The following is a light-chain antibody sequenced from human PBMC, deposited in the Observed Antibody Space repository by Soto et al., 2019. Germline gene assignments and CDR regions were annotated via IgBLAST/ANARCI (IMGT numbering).Light chain of an antibody. CDR3: QQTYTTPEIT. V-gene: IGKV1-39*01. CDR2: GAS. J-gene: IGKJ5*01. Sequence: DIQMTESPSSLSASVGDRVTITCGASQSISIYLNWYQLKPGKAPNLMXYGASYLKSGVPTRFSGSGSGTDLTLTISSLQPEDFATYYCQQTYTTPEITFGQGTRLEI. CDR1: QSISIY.